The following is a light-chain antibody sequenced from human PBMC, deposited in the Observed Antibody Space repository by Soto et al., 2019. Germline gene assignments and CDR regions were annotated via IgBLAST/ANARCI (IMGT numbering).Light chain of an antibody. CDR1: QSIRNS. CDR2: GAS. CDR3: QQYNIWWT. Sequence: MPSPGPLSVAARDRSPLAFRASQSIRNSLAWYQQKPGQAPRLLLYGASTRATGIPARFSGGGSGTEFTLTISRLQSEDFAVYYCQQYNIWWTFGQGTKVDIK. J-gene: IGKJ1*01. V-gene: IGKV3-15*01.